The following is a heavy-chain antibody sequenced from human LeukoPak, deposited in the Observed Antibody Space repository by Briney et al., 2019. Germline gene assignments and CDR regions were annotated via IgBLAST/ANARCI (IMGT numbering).Heavy chain of an antibody. Sequence: SQTLSLTCTVSGGSISSGGYYWSWIRQHPGKGLGWIGYIYYSGSTYYNPSLKSRVTISVDTSKNQFSLKLSSVTAADTAVYYCARDRGYCSSTSCSRHYYGMDVWGKGTTVTVSS. CDR3: ARDRGYCSSTSCSRHYYGMDV. CDR2: IYYSGST. D-gene: IGHD2-2*01. J-gene: IGHJ6*04. V-gene: IGHV4-31*03. CDR1: GGSISSGGYY.